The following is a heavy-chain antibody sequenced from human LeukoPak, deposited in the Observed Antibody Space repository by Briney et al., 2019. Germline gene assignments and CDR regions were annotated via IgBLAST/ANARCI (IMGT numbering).Heavy chain of an antibody. CDR2: ITGSGSNT. CDR3: ANIQWELPLDY. J-gene: IGHJ4*02. Sequence: PGGSLRLSCAASGFIFSSYSMSWVRQAPGKGLEWVSVITGSGSNTYYADSVKGRFTISKDNSKNTVYLQMSSLRVDDTAVYYCANIQWELPLDYWGQGTLVTVSS. D-gene: IGHD1-26*01. CDR1: GFIFSSYS. V-gene: IGHV3-23*01.